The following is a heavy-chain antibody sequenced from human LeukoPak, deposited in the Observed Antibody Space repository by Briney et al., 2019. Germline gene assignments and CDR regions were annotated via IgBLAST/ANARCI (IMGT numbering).Heavy chain of an antibody. CDR2: ISSSSSYI. CDR1: GFTFSSYS. CDR3: AQSPGYCSGGSCYYFDY. Sequence: GGSLRLSCAASGFTFSSYSMNRVRQAPGKGLEWVSSISSSSSYIYYADSVRGRFTISRDNAKNSLYLQMNSLRAEDTAVYYCAQSPGYCSGGSCYYFDYWGQGALVTVSS. D-gene: IGHD2-15*01. V-gene: IGHV3-21*01. J-gene: IGHJ4*02.